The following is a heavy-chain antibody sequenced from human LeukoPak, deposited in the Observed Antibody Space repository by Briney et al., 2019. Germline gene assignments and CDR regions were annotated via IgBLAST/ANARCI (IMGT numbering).Heavy chain of an antibody. CDR3: ARGGMEYQLMYNWFDP. J-gene: IGHJ5*02. CDR1: GGSFSDYF. D-gene: IGHD2-2*01. CDR2: INHSGRT. Sequence: KPSETLSLTCAVYGGSFSDYFWGWIRQPPGKGLEWIGEINHSGRTYYNPSLKSRVTISVDTSKNQFSLKLSSVTAADTAVYYCARGGMEYQLMYNWFDPWGQGTLVTVSS. V-gene: IGHV4-34*01.